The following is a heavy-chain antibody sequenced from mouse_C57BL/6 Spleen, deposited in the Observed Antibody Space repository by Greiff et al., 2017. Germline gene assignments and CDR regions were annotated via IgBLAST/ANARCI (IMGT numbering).Heavy chain of an antibody. V-gene: IGHV1-80*01. J-gene: IGHJ3*01. Sequence: QVQLQQSGAELVKPGASVKISCKASGYAFSNYWMNWVKQRPGQGLEWIGQIYPGDGDTNYNEKFKGKATLTADKSSSTAYMQLSSLASEDSAVYCCARGGDYGSSVFAYWGQGTLVTVAA. D-gene: IGHD1-1*01. CDR1: GYAFSNYW. CDR2: IYPGDGDT. CDR3: ARGGDYGSSVFAY.